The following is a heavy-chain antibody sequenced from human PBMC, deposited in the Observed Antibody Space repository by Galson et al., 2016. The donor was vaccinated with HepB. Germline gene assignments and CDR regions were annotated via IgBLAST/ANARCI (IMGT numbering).Heavy chain of an antibody. D-gene: IGHD4-17*01. CDR1: GFTFSRDW. J-gene: IGHJ4*02. CDR2: IKQDGSEK. Sequence: SLRLSCAASGFTFSRDWMSWVRQAPGKGLEWVATIKQDGSEKYYVDSVKGRFTISRDNANNSLFLQMNSLRAEDTAVYYCGRDGTTVIDYWGQGTLVTGSS. CDR3: GRDGTTVIDY. V-gene: IGHV3-7*04.